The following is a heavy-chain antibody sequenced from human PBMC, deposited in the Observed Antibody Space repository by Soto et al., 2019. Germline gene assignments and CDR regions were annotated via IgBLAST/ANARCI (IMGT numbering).Heavy chain of an antibody. CDR3: ASHIGGLLTGYQY. CDR1: GGSISSSSYY. Sequence: QLQLQESGPGLVKPSETLSLTCTVSGGSISSSSYYWGWIRQPPGKGLEWIGSIYYSGSTYYNPSLKSRVTISVDTSKNQFSLKLSSVTAADTAVYYCASHIGGLLTGYQYWGQGTLVTVSS. CDR2: IYYSGST. D-gene: IGHD3-9*01. J-gene: IGHJ4*02. V-gene: IGHV4-39*01.